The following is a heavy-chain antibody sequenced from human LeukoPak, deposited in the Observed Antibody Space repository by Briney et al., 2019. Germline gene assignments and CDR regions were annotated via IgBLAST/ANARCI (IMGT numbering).Heavy chain of an antibody. V-gene: IGHV4-30-4*01. CDR3: ARGSVLRYFDWLSRIGYYYYGMDV. CDR2: IYYSGST. Sequence: SETLSLTCTVSGGSISSGDYYWSWIRQPPGKGLEWIGYIYYSGSTYYNPSLKSRVTISVDTSKNQLSLKLSSVTAADTAVYYCARGSVLRYFDWLSRIGYYYYGMDVWGQGTTVTVSS. D-gene: IGHD3-9*01. CDR1: GGSISSGDYY. J-gene: IGHJ6*02.